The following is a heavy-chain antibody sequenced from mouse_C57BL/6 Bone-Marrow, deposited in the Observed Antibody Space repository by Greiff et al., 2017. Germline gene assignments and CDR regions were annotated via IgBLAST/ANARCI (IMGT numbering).Heavy chain of an antibody. D-gene: IGHD3-3*01. V-gene: IGHV6-3*01. CDR1: GFTFSNYW. CDR3: TGQGRGPFAY. CDR2: IRLKSDNYAT. Sequence: EVKLVESGGGLVQPGGSMKLSCVASGFTFSNYWMNWVRQSPEKGLEWVAQIRLKSDNYATHYAESVKGRFTISRDDSKSSVYLQMNNLRAEDTGIYYCTGQGRGPFAYWGQGTLVTVSA. J-gene: IGHJ3*01.